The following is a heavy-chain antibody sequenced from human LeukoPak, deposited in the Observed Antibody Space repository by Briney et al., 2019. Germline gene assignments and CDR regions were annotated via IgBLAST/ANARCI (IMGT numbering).Heavy chain of an antibody. V-gene: IGHV1-18*01. CDR3: ARGYDFWSGYFTWGFDY. CDR2: ISAYNGNT. D-gene: IGHD3-3*01. CDR1: GYTFTSYG. J-gene: IGHJ4*02. Sequence: ASVKVSCKASGYTFTSYGISWVRQAPGQGLEWMGWISAYNGNTNYAQKLQGRVTMTTDTSTSTAYMELRSLRSDDTAVYYCARGYDFWSGYFTWGFDYWGQGTLVTVSS.